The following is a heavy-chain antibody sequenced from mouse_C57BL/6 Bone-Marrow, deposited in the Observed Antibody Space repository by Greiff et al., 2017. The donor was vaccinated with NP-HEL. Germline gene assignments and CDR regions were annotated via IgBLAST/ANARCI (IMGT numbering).Heavy chain of an antibody. D-gene: IGHD2-12*01. Sequence: EVMLVESGGGLVKPGGSLKLSCAASGFTFSDYGMHWVRQAPERGREWVAYISSGSSTIYYADTVKGRFTISRDNAKNTLFLQMTSLRSEDTAMYYCARRYRGLYYYAMDYWGQGTSVTVSS. CDR1: GFTFSDYG. CDR3: ARRYRGLYYYAMDY. J-gene: IGHJ4*01. CDR2: ISSGSSTI. V-gene: IGHV5-17*01.